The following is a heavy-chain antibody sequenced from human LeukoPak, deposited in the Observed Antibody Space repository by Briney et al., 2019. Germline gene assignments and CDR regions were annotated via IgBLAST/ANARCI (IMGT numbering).Heavy chain of an antibody. J-gene: IGHJ4*02. CDR1: GGTFSSYA. Sequence: SVKVSCKASGGTFSSYAISWVRQAPGQGLEWMGRIIPIFGTANYAQKFQGRVTITTDESTSTAYMELSRLRSEDTAVYYCARGISPRNKGAFDYWGQGTLVTVSS. CDR2: IIPIFGTA. D-gene: IGHD1/OR15-1a*01. V-gene: IGHV1-69*05. CDR3: ARGISPRNKGAFDY.